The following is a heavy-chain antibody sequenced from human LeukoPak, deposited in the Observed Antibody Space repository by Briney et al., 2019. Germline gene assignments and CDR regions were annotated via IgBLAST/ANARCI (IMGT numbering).Heavy chain of an antibody. Sequence: GSLRLSCAASGFTFSSYGMHWVRQAPGKGLEWVAVISYDGSNKYYADSVKGRFTISRDNSKNTLYLQMNSLRAEDTAVYYCAKGDQGHSYGTMVYWGQGTLVTVSS. V-gene: IGHV3-30*18. J-gene: IGHJ4*02. CDR2: ISYDGSNK. CDR3: AKGDQGHSYGTMVY. D-gene: IGHD5-18*01. CDR1: GFTFSSYG.